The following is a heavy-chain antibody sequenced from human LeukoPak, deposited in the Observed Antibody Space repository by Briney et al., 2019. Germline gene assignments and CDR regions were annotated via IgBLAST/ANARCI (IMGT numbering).Heavy chain of an antibody. CDR2: IYYSGST. Sequence: SETLFLTCTVSGGSISSSSYYWGWIRQPPGKGLEWIGSIYYSGSTYYNPSLKSRVTISVDTSKNQFSLKLSSVTAADTAVYYCERGSYGGHDFWSGYPYYYYYYMDVWGKGTTVTVSS. CDR1: GGSISSSSYY. D-gene: IGHD3-3*01. J-gene: IGHJ6*03. CDR3: ERGSYGGHDFWSGYPYYYYYYMDV. V-gene: IGHV4-39*07.